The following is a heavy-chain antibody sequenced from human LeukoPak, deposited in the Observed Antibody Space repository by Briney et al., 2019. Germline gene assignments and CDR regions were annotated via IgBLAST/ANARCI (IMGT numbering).Heavy chain of an antibody. CDR1: GGSISXXX. CDR2: SNYIGIT. V-gene: IGHV4-59*01. CDR3: ARGXXATHFDY. Sequence: LTCSVSGGSISXXXXTWIXXXXXXXXEWIGYSNYIGITNYNPSLESRVTISVDTSKNKFSLKVTSVTAADTAVYYCARGXXATHFDYWGXXXXXXXXS. J-gene: IGHJ4*01.